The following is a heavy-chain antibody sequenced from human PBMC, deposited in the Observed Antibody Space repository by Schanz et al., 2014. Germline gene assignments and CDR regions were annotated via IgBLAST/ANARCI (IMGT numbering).Heavy chain of an antibody. V-gene: IGHV3-23*04. CDR2: ISGSGGST. CDR3: ARPRFDYGEVDY. D-gene: IGHD4-17*01. CDR1: GFTFSSYG. Sequence: VQLVESGGGVVQPGRSLRLSCAASGFTFSSYGMHWVRQAPGKGLEWVSAISGSGGSTYYADSVKGRFTISRDNSKNTLYLQMNSLRAEDTAVYYCARPRFDYGEVDYWGQGTLVTVSS. J-gene: IGHJ4*02.